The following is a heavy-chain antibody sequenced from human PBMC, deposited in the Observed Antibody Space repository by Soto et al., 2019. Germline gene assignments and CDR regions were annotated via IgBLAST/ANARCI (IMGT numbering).Heavy chain of an antibody. CDR2: INHSGST. J-gene: IGHJ4*02. CDR1: GGSFSGYY. V-gene: IGHV4-34*01. Sequence: PSETLSLTCAVYGGSFSGYYWSWIRQPPGKGLEWIGEINHSGSTNYNPSLKSRVTISVDTSKNQFSLKLSSVTAADTAVYYCARGLSEDYEILPGYLPFDFWGQGTLVTVSS. D-gene: IGHD3-9*01. CDR3: ARGLSEDYEILPGYLPFDF.